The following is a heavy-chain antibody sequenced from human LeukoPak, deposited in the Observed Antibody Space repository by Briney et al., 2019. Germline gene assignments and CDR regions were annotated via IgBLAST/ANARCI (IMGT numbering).Heavy chain of an antibody. V-gene: IGHV3-7*03. Sequence: PGGSLRLSCAASGFTFSSYWVQRVRQAPGKGLEWVANIKQDGSEKYYADSVKGRFIISRDNAKNALYLQMNSLRAEDTALYFCAKKAQYDGHYPLDYWGQGTLVTVSA. CDR2: IKQDGSEK. CDR1: GFTFSSYW. J-gene: IGHJ4*02. D-gene: IGHD4/OR15-4a*01. CDR3: AKKAQYDGHYPLDY.